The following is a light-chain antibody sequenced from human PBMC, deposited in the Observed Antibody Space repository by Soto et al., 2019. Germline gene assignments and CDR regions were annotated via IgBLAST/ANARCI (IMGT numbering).Light chain of an antibody. CDR1: QSVSSY. V-gene: IGKV3-11*01. CDR2: DAS. Sequence: EIVMTQSPATLSVSPGERATLSCRASQSVSSYLAWYQQKPGQGPRLLIYDASKRATGIPARFSGSGSGTDFTLTISSLEPEDFALYYCQQRSDWTTFGPGTRLEIK. J-gene: IGKJ5*01. CDR3: QQRSDWTT.